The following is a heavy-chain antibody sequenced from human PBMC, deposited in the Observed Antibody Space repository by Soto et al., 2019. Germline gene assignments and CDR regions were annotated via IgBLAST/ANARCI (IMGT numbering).Heavy chain of an antibody. J-gene: IGHJ4*02. Sequence: QITLKKSGPTLVTPTQTLTLTCTFSGCSLITSGLGVGWLNQRPGKALEWLALIYWNDDKRYSPSLTARLTITTDTSKSQVVLTMTHMDPVETATYYCAHRPSGWYLFDYWVQGTLVTVSS. CDR3: AHRPSGWYLFDY. V-gene: IGHV2-5*01. D-gene: IGHD6-19*01. CDR2: IYWNDDK. CDR1: GCSLITSGLG.